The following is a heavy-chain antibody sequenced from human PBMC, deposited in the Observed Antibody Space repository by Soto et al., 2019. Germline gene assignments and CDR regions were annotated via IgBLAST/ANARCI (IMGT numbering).Heavy chain of an antibody. CDR2: INPSGGST. V-gene: IGHV1-46*01. J-gene: IGHJ6*02. CDR3: ANRGNPLMDV. CDR1: GYTFTSYY. Sequence: ASVKVSCKASGYTFTSYYMHWVRQAPGQGLEWMGIINPSGGSTSYAQKFQDRVTMTIDTTTRTGYMELRSLRSDDTAVYYCANRGNPLMDVWGQGTTVTVSS.